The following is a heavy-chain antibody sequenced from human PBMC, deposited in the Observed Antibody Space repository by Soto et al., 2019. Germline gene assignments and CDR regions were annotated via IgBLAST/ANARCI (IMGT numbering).Heavy chain of an antibody. CDR2: IITLFGTS. CDR1: GGTFSSHS. V-gene: IGHV1-69*01. J-gene: IGHJ4*02. Sequence: VQLMQSGAEVKKPGSSVKVSCKASGGTFSSHSINWVRQAPGQGLEWMGGIITLFGTSNYAQNFQGRVTITADQSTSTADMELKRQTTDDTAGYYCAREVGYGDFSAALLDCVQGTVVTVSS. CDR3: AREVGYGDFSAALLD. D-gene: IGHD2-21*02.